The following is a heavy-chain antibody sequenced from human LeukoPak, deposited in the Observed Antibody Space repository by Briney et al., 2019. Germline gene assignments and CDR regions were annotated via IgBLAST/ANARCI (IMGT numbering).Heavy chain of an antibody. V-gene: IGHV3-21*04. J-gene: IGHJ4*02. CDR2: ISSSSSYI. D-gene: IGHD1-26*01. Sequence: GGSLRLSCAASGFTFSSYSMNWVRQAPGKGLEWVSSISSSSSYIYYADSVKGRFTISRDNAKNTLYLQMNSLRAEDTAVYYCVAPPSGRYYEFFDYWGQGTLVTVSS. CDR3: VAPPSGRYYEFFDY. CDR1: GFTFSSYS.